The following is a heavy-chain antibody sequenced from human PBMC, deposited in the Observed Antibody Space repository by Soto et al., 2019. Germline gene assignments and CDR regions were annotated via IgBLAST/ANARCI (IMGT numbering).Heavy chain of an antibody. V-gene: IGHV1-2*04. Sequence: ASVKVSCKASGYTFTGYYMHWVRQAPGQGLEWMGWINPNSGGTNYAQKFQGWVTMTRDTSISTAYMELSRLRSDDTAVYYCARGATTTVTTYYYYYYMDVWGKGTTVTVSS. J-gene: IGHJ6*03. CDR1: GYTFTGYY. CDR3: ARGATTTVTTYYYYYYMDV. CDR2: INPNSGGT. D-gene: IGHD4-17*01.